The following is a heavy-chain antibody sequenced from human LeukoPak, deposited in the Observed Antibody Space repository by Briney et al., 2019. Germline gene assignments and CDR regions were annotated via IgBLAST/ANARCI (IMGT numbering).Heavy chain of an antibody. CDR1: GGSISSYY. Sequence: SETLSLTRTVSGGSISSYYWSWIRQSPGKGLEWIGYIYYSGSTNYNPSLKSRVTISVDTSKNQFSLKLSSVTAADTAVYYCARHRDGYHFDCWGQGTLVTVSS. V-gene: IGHV4-59*08. CDR2: IYYSGST. CDR3: ARHRDGYHFDC. J-gene: IGHJ4*02. D-gene: IGHD5-24*01.